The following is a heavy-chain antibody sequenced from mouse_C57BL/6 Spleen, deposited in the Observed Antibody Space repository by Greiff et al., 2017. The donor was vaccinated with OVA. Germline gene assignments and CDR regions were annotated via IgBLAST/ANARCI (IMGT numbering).Heavy chain of an antibody. J-gene: IGHJ3*01. CDR3: ARGRGGFAY. Sequence: QVQLQQPGAELVKPGASVKLSCKASGYTFPSYWMQWVKQRPGQGLEWIGEIDPSDSYTNYNQKFKGKATLTVDTSSSTAYMQLSSLTSEDSAVYYCARGRGGFAYWGQGTLVTVSA. V-gene: IGHV1-50*01. CDR2: IDPSDSYT. CDR1: GYTFPSYW.